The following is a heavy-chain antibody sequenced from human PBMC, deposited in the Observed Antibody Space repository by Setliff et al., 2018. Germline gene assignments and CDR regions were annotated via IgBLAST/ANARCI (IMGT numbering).Heavy chain of an antibody. V-gene: IGHV4-39*07. D-gene: IGHD3-3*01. CDR1: GGSISSSSYY. CDR3: ARRISYYNFWSGYYDY. J-gene: IGHJ4*02. Sequence: SETLSLTCTVSGGSISSSSYYWGWIRQPPGKGLEWIGSIYYSGSTYYNPSLKSRVTISVDTSKNQFSLKLSSVAAADTAVYYCARRISYYNFWSGYYDYWGQGTLVTVSS. CDR2: IYYSGST.